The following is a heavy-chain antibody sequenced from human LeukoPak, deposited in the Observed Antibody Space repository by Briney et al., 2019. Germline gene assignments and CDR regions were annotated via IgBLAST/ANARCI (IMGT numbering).Heavy chain of an antibody. CDR1: GFTFSSYW. CDR3: ERGGFDTIGFDY. J-gene: IGHJ4*02. D-gene: IGHD3-10*01. V-gene: IGHV3-74*01. Sequence: PGGSLRLSCVASGFTFSSYWMHWVRQAPGKGLVWVSRINSDGSTTTYADSVRGRFTISRDNAKHTLYLQMNSLRAEDTAVYYCERGGFDTIGFDYWGQGTLVIVSS. CDR2: INSDGSTT.